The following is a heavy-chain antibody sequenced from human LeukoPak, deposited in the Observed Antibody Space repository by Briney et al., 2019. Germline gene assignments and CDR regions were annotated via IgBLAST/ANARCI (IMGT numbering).Heavy chain of an antibody. CDR3: AREDFCSSGNFFDP. Sequence: ASVKVSCKASGYTLTGYYIHCVRQAPGQGLEWMGWINPKSGGANYAQKFQGRVTMTRDTSISTAYMELSRLRSVDTAVYYCAREDFCSSGNFFDPWGQGTLVTVSS. D-gene: IGHD6-13*01. V-gene: IGHV1-2*02. CDR1: GYTLTGYY. J-gene: IGHJ5*02. CDR2: INPKSGGA.